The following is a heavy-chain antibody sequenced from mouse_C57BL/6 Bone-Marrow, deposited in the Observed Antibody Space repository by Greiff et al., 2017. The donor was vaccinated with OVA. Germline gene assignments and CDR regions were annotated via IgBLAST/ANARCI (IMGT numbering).Heavy chain of an antibody. V-gene: IGHV1-81*01. CDR3: ARGGLHYWYFDV. J-gene: IGHJ1*03. CDR2: IYPRSGNT. Sequence: QVQLKESGAELARPGASVKLSCKASGYTFTSYGISWVKQRTGQGLEWIGEIYPRSGNTYYNEKFKGKATLTADKSSSTAYMELRSLTSEDSAVYFCARGGLHYWYFDVWGTGTTVTVSS. CDR1: GYTFTSYG. D-gene: IGHD2-4*01.